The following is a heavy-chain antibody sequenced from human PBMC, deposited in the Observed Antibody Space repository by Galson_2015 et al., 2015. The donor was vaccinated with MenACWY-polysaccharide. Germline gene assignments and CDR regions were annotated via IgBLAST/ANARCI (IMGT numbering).Heavy chain of an antibody. CDR2: FYYSGST. D-gene: IGHD6-19*01. Sequence: ETLSLTCTVSGGSVGSRRYSWGWIRQPPGQGLEWIGSFYYSGSTYYNPSLKSRVTISVDTSKNQFSLNLNSVTASDTAVYYCARNCNPWYSSLPYYFDYWGQGTLVTVSS. V-gene: IGHV4-39*01. CDR1: GGSVGSRRYS. J-gene: IGHJ4*02. CDR3: ARNCNPWYSSLPYYFDY.